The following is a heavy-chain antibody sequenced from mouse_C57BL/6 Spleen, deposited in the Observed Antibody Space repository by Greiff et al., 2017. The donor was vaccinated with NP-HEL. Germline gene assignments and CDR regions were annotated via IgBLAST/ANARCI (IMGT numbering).Heavy chain of an antibody. V-gene: IGHV5-9-1*02. CDR3: TRLGLYYFDY. CDR1: GFTFSSYA. Sequence: LKESGEGLVKPGGSLKLSCAASGFTFSSYAMSWVRQTPEKRLEWVAYISSGGDYIYYADTVKGRFTISRDNARNTLYLQMSSLKSEDTAMYYCTRLGLYYFDYWGQGTTLTVSS. CDR2: ISSGGDYI. J-gene: IGHJ2*01. D-gene: IGHD4-1*01.